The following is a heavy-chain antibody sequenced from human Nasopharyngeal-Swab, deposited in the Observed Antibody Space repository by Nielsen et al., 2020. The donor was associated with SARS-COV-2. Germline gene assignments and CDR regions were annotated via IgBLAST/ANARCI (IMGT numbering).Heavy chain of an antibody. CDR3: ARADSYGYRGPFDY. Sequence: WIRQPPGKGLEWVSSISSSSSYIYYADSVKGRFTIPRDNAKNSLYLQMNSLRAEDTAVYYCARADSYGYRGPFDYWGQGTLVTVSS. D-gene: IGHD5-18*01. J-gene: IGHJ4*02. V-gene: IGHV3-21*01. CDR2: ISSSSSYI.